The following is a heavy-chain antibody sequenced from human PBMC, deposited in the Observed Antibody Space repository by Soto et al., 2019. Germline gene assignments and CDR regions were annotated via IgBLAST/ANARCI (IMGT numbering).Heavy chain of an antibody. CDR1: GGSISSSSYY. Sequence: SETLSLTCTVSGGSISSSSYYWVWIRQPPGKGLEWIGSIYYSGTTYYNPSLKSRVTISVDTSKNQFSLKLRSVTAADTAVYYCARQSPDYLGSVGWLDPWGQGTPVTVS. CDR2: IYYSGTT. CDR3: ARQSPDYLGSVGWLDP. J-gene: IGHJ5*02. D-gene: IGHD1-26*01. V-gene: IGHV4-39*01.